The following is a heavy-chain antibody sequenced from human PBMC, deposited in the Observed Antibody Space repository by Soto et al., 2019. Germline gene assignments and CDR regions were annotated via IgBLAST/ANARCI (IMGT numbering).Heavy chain of an antibody. D-gene: IGHD6-19*01. CDR1: GGSISSYY. Sequence: SETLSLTCTVSGGSISSYYWSWIRQPAGKGLEWIGRIYTSGSTNYNPSLKSRVTMSVDTPKNQFSLKLSSVTAADTAVYYCARDTWDSSGWYSYGMDVWGQGTTVTVSS. V-gene: IGHV4-4*07. J-gene: IGHJ6*02. CDR3: ARDTWDSSGWYSYGMDV. CDR2: IYTSGST.